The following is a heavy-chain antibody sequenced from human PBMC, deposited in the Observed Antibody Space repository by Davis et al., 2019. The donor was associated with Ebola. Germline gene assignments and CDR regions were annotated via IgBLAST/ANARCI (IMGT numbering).Heavy chain of an antibody. CDR3: AKDTPNIWFDV. Sequence: PGGSLRLSCAASGFVFSSYVMSWVRRAPGKGLEWVSTLGTSADTYYADSVKGRFTISRDNSKNTLHLQMNSLRVEDTAIYYCAKDTPNIWFDVWGQGTMVAVSS. V-gene: IGHV3-23*01. CDR2: LGTSADT. CDR1: GFVFSSYV. J-gene: IGHJ3*01. D-gene: IGHD2-15*01.